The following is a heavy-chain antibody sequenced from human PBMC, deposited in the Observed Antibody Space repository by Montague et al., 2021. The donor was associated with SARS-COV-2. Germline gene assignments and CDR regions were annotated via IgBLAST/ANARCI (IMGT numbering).Heavy chain of an antibody. Sequence: SLRLSGAASGFTFSRYWMSWVRQAPGKGLEWVANIEEDGSEKYYMDSVXVRFTISRDNAKNSLSLQMNSLRAEDTAVYYCARERQDSSGWSTYWYFDLWGRGTLVTVSS. CDR3: ARERQDSSGWSTYWYFDL. J-gene: IGHJ2*01. CDR1: GFTFSRYW. CDR2: IEEDGSEK. D-gene: IGHD6-19*01. V-gene: IGHV3-7*01.